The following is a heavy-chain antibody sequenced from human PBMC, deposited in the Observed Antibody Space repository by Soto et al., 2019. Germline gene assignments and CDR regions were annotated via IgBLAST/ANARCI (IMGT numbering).Heavy chain of an antibody. CDR2: IIPIFGTA. J-gene: IGHJ5*02. CDR3: ARSIIAPDCSSTSCFCAEELSSTDL. V-gene: IGHV1-69*06. CDR1: GGTFSSYA. Sequence: SSVKVSCKASGGTFSSYAISWVRQAPGQGLEWMGGIIPIFGTANYAQKFQGRVTITADKSTSTAYMELSSLRSEDTAVYYCARSIIAPDCSSTSCFCAEELSSTDLWCQGILVTV. D-gene: IGHD2-2*01.